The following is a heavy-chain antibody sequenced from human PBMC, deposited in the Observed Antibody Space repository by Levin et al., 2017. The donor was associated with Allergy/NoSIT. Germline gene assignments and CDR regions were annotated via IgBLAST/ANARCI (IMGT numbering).Heavy chain of an antibody. J-gene: IGHJ6*02. Sequence: TSYTLSLTSAHTAARFSITLSSSPCPQPSPSTSPSFLFLPYSLSKFYTYYAVSVKSRITINPDTSKNQFSLQLNSVTPEDTAVYYCARVSGGSSSHYYGMDVWGQGTTVTVSS. V-gene: IGHV6-1*01. CDR2: PYSLSKFYT. CDR3: ARVSGGSSSHYYGMDV. CDR1: AARFSITLSS. D-gene: IGHD2-15*01.